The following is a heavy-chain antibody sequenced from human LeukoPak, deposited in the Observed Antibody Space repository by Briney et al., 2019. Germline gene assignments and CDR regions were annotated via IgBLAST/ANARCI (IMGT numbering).Heavy chain of an antibody. CDR1: GGSISSYY. CDR3: ARAGIVGDAFDI. D-gene: IGHD2-15*01. CDR2: IYYSGST. V-gene: IGHV4-59*01. J-gene: IGHJ3*02. Sequence: SETLSLTCTVSGGSISSYYWSWIRQPPGKGLEWIGCIYYSGSTNYNPSLKSRVTISVDTSKNQFSLKVTSVNVADTAVYYCARAGIVGDAFDIWGQGTMVTVSS.